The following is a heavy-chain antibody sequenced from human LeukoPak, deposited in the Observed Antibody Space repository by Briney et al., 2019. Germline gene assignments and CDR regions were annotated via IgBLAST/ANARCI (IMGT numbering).Heavy chain of an antibody. Sequence: SETLSLTCTVSGGSISTSNYYWGWIRQPPGKGLEWIGNIFYSGSTYYSPSLKSRVTISLDTSKNQFSLNLTSVTAADTAVYYCARRAMSSGYDGWYFDLWGRGTLVTVSS. D-gene: IGHD3-22*01. V-gene: IGHV4-39*01. CDR3: ARRAMSSGYDGWYFDL. CDR1: GGSISTSNYY. CDR2: IFYSGST. J-gene: IGHJ2*01.